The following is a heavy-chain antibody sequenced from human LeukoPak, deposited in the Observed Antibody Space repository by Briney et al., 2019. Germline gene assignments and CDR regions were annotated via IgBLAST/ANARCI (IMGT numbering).Heavy chain of an antibody. CDR2: INSDGSST. J-gene: IGHJ3*02. D-gene: IGHD1-26*01. CDR3: VRDRPSWVWELNPGDAFDI. V-gene: IGHV3-74*01. CDR1: GFTFSSYW. Sequence: PGGSLRLSCAASGFTFSSYWMHWVRQAPGKGLVWVSRINSDGSSTSYADSVKGRFTISRDNAKNSLYLQMNSLRAEDTAVYYCVRDRPSWVWELNPGDAFDIWGQGTVVTVSS.